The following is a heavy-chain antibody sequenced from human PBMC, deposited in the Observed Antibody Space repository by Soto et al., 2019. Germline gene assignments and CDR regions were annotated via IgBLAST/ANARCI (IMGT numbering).Heavy chain of an antibody. J-gene: IGHJ3*02. V-gene: IGHV3-11*01. D-gene: IGHD6-13*01. CDR3: AREVIAAAGMAVDAFDI. Sequence: KPGGSLRLSCAASGFTFSDYYMSWIRQAPGKGLEWVSYISSSGSTIYYADSVKGRFTISRDNAKNSLYLQMNSLRAEDTAVYYCAREVIAAAGMAVDAFDIWGQGTMVTVSS. CDR2: ISSSGSTI. CDR1: GFTFSDYY.